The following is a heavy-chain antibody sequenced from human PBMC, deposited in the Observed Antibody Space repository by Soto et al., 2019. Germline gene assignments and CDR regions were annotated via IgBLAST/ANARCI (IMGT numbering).Heavy chain of an antibody. CDR1: GFTFSGSA. V-gene: IGHV3-73*02. D-gene: IGHD3-3*01. Sequence: EVQLVESGGGLVQPGGSLKLSCAASGFTFSGSAMHWVRQASGKGLEWVGRIRSKANSYATAYAASVKGRFTISRDDSKNTAYLQMNSLKTEDTAMYYCTRPSPVIPGNYDFWSNGMDVWGQGTTVTVSS. CDR2: IRSKANSYAT. J-gene: IGHJ6*02. CDR3: TRPSPVIPGNYDFWSNGMDV.